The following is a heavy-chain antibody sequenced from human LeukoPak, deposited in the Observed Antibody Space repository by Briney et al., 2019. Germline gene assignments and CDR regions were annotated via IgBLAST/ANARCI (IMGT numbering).Heavy chain of an antibody. CDR2: ISFDGGNT. J-gene: IGHJ4*02. V-gene: IGHV3-30*04. CDR3: ARGRYYLDS. D-gene: IGHD4-17*01. Sequence: GGSLRLSCAASKFTFSSFAIHWVRQAPGKGLEWVALISFDGGNTLYADSVKGRFIISRDNAKNTLYLQMNSLRAEDTAVYYCARGRYYLDSWGQGTLVTVSS. CDR1: KFTFSSFA.